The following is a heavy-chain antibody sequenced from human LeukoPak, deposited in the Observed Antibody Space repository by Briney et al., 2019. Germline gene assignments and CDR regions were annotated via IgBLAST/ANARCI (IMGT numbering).Heavy chain of an antibody. J-gene: IGHJ4*02. D-gene: IGHD3-10*01. Sequence: ASVKVSCKATGSAFTGYYSHWVGHAPGQGLEWMGWIIPNSGGTNYAQKFQGRVTMTRDTSISTAYMELSRLRSDDTAVYYCAREYLVSGFYYFDYWGQGTLVTVSS. CDR2: IIPNSGGT. CDR1: GSAFTGYY. V-gene: IGHV1-2*02. CDR3: AREYLVSGFYYFDY.